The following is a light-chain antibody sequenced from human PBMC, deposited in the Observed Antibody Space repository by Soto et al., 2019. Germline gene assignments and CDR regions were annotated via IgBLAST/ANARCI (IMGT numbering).Light chain of an antibody. V-gene: IGKV1-33*01. CDR2: GVS. CDR3: QEYDSLPLT. CDR1: QDISNY. J-gene: IGKJ5*01. Sequence: DIQMTQSPNSLSVSVGDRVTITCQASQDISNYLHWFQQKPGKAPQLLIFGVSNLQTGVPSRFSGGGSGTDFALTISSLEPEDIATYYCQEYDSLPLTFGQGTRLEI.